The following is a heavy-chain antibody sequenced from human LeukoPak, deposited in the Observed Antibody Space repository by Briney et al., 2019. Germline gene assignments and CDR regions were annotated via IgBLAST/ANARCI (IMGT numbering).Heavy chain of an antibody. J-gene: IGHJ4*02. CDR2: IYYSGTT. V-gene: IGHV4-30-4*07. CDR1: GGSSSSGGYS. CDR3: AREPRYNWNYRGVLDY. Sequence: TSETLSLTCAVSGGSSSSGGYSWSWIRQPPGKGLEWIGYIYYSGTTYYNPSLKSRVTISVDTSKNQFSLKLSSVTAADTAVYYCAREPRYNWNYRGVLDYWGQGTLVTVSS. D-gene: IGHD1-7*01.